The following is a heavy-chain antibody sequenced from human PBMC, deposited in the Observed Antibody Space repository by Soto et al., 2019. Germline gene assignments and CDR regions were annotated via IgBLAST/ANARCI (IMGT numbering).Heavy chain of an antibody. CDR3: ARDDDVWSGPIPLYYYGMDV. Sequence: GGSLRLSGAASGFTCSSYAMHWVRQAPGKGLEWVAVISYDGSNKYYADSVKGRFTISRDNSKNTLYLQRNSLIAEDTAVYYCARDDDVWSGPIPLYYYGMDVWGQGTTVTVSS. CDR2: ISYDGSNK. D-gene: IGHD3-3*01. J-gene: IGHJ6*02. CDR1: GFTCSSYA. V-gene: IGHV3-30-3*01.